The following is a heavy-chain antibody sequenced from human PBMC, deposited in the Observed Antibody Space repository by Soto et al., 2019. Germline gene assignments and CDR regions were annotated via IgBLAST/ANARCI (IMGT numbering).Heavy chain of an antibody. V-gene: IGHV4-39*01. CDR2: IYYSGST. J-gene: IGHJ5*02. CDR1: GGSISSSSYY. Sequence: SETLSLTCTVSGGSISSSSYYWGWIRQPPGKGLEWIGRIYYSGSTYYNPSLKSRVPISVDTSKNQFSLKLSSVTAADTAVYYCARRTAAYSNYVGWFDPWGQGTLVTVSS. D-gene: IGHD4-4*01. CDR3: ARRTAAYSNYVGWFDP.